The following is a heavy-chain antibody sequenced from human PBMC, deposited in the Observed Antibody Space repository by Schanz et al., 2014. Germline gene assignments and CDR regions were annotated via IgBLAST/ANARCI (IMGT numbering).Heavy chain of an antibody. CDR2: INPTGGST. Sequence: QVQLVQSGAEVKKPGASVKVSCKASGYTFTTYLHWVRQAPGQGLEWMGIINPTGGSTTYAEKFLGRVTMTSDTSTSTVYMELSRLRSEDMAVYYCARGGAYRSPSPVFYFDYWGQGTLVTVSS. J-gene: IGHJ4*02. D-gene: IGHD6-6*01. CDR3: ARGGAYRSPSPVFYFDY. CDR1: GYTFTTY. V-gene: IGHV1-46*01.